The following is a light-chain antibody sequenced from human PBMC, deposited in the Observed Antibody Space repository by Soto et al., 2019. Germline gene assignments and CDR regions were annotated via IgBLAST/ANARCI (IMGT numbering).Light chain of an antibody. CDR2: AAS. Sequence: DIQMPQSPSSLSASVGDRVTITCRASQSISTFLNWYQHKPGKAPTLLIYAASSLQSGVPSRFSGSGSGTDFTLTISNLQPEEFATYYCQQSFSAPIFTFGPGTKVDIK. J-gene: IGKJ3*01. CDR1: QSISTF. V-gene: IGKV1-39*01. CDR3: QQSFSAPIFT.